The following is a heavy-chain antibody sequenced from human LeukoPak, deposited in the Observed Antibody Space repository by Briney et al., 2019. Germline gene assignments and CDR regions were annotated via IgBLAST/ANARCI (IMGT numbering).Heavy chain of an antibody. V-gene: IGHV3-15*01. CDR1: AFTFSNAW. CDR3: TTGVGAY. CDR2: IKSKNAGETT. Sequence: AGSLRLSSAASAFTFSNAWMRWHRQAPGKGREGGGRIKSKNAGETTDYAASVTGRSTTSRDDSKNTLYLQMNSLTTENTAVYYCTTGVGAYWGQGTLVTVSS. J-gene: IGHJ4*02. D-gene: IGHD1-26*01.